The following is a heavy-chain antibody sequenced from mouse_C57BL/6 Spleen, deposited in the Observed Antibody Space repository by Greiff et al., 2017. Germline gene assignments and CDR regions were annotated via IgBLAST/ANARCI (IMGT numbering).Heavy chain of an antibody. D-gene: IGHD4-1*01. CDR1: GYTFTSYW. CDR3: AREANWGVGDFDY. V-gene: IGHV1-52*01. J-gene: IGHJ2*02. Sequence: VQLQQPGAELVRPGSSVKLSCKASGYTFTSYWMHWVKQRPIQGLEWIGNIDPSDSETHYNQKFKDKATLTVDKSSITAYMQLSSLSSEDSAVYACAREANWGVGDFDYWGQGTSLTVSS. CDR2: IDPSDSET.